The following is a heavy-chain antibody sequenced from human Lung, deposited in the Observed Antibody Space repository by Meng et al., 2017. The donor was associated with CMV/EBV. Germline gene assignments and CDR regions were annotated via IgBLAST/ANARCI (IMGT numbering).Heavy chain of an antibody. J-gene: IGHJ4*02. CDR2: IYYSGST. CDR3: ARDPRLCSSTSCYGY. D-gene: IGHD2-2*01. V-gene: IGHV4-61*01. Sequence: GSLRLSXTVSGGSVSSGSYYWSWIRQPPGKGLEWIGYIYYSGSTNYNPSLKSRVTISVDTSKNQFPLKLSSVTAADTAVYYCARDPRLCSSTSCYGYWGQGTLVTVSS. CDR1: GGSVSSGSYY.